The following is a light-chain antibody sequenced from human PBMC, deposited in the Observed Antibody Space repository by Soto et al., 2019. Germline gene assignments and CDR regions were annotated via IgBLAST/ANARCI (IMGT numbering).Light chain of an antibody. V-gene: IGKV1-5*01. CDR3: QQYNSYAYT. CDR2: DDS. CDR1: QSISSW. Sequence: DIQMTQSPSTLSASVGDRVTITCRASQSISSWLAWYQQKPGKAPKLQIYDDSSLESGVPSSFSGSGSGTEFTLTISSLQPDDFATYYCQQYNSYAYTFGQGTKLEIK. J-gene: IGKJ2*01.